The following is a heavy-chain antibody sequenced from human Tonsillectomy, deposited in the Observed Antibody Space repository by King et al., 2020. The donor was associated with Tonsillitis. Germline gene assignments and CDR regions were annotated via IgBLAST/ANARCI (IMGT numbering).Heavy chain of an antibody. V-gene: IGHV1-2*02. Sequence: VQLVESGAEVKKPGASVKVSCKASGYTFTDYYMHWVRQAPGQGLEWMGWINPIRGGTTYAQKFQGRVTVTRDTSISTAYMGLSRLRSDETAIYYCARGSGGFAYWGQGTLVTVSS. CDR2: INPIRGGT. CDR1: GYTFTDYY. D-gene: IGHD6-25*01. CDR3: ARGSGGFAY. J-gene: IGHJ4*02.